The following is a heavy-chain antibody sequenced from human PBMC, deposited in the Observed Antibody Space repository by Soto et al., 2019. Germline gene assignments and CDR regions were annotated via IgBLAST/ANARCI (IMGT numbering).Heavy chain of an antibody. CDR2: VYYSGST. V-gene: IGHV4-59*01. CDR3: ARGKRQQLARVPFDI. D-gene: IGHD6-13*01. J-gene: IGHJ3*02. Sequence: SETLSLTCTVSGDSISTYYWSWIRQPPGKGLEWIGYVYYSGSTNYNPSLKSRVTISVDTSKNHVSLKLTSLTTADSAVYYCARGKRQQLARVPFDIWGQGTMVTVSS. CDR1: GDSISTYY.